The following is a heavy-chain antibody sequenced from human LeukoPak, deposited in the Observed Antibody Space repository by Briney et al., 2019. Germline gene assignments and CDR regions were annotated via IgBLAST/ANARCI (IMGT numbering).Heavy chain of an antibody. CDR3: AARYSSSSAFDY. J-gene: IGHJ4*02. CDR1: GGSISSYY. D-gene: IGHD6-6*01. CDR2: IYYSGST. Sequence: SETLSLTCTVSGGSISSYYWSWIRQPPGKGLEWIGYIYYSGSTNYNPSLKSRVTISVDTSKSQFSLKLSSVTAADTAVYYCAARYSSSSAFDYWGQGTLVTVSS. V-gene: IGHV4-59*01.